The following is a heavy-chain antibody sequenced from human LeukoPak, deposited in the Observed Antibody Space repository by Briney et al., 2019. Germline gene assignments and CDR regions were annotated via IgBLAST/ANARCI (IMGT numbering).Heavy chain of an antibody. D-gene: IGHD5-12*01. CDR3: ARNAGRVVATIGWFDP. V-gene: IGHV1-69*13. CDR2: IIPIFGTA. Sequence: ASVKVSCEASGGTFSSYAISWVRQAPGQGLEWMGGIIPIFGTANYAQKFQGRVTITADESTSTAYMELSSLRSEDTAVYYCARNAGRVVATIGWFDPWGQGTLVTVSS. J-gene: IGHJ5*02. CDR1: GGTFSSYA.